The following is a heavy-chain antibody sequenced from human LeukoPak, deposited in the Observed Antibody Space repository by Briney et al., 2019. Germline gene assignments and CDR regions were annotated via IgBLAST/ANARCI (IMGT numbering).Heavy chain of an antibody. CDR1: GFTFSSYV. CDR2: ISYDGSNK. D-gene: IGHD4-23*01. V-gene: IGHV3-30*18. Sequence: GGSLRLSCAASGFTFSSYVMHWVRQAPGKGLEWVAVISYDGSNKYYADSVKGRFTISRDNSKNTLYLQMNSLRAEDTAVYYCAKDYYTVVTLFDYWGQGTLVTVSS. J-gene: IGHJ4*02. CDR3: AKDYYTVVTLFDY.